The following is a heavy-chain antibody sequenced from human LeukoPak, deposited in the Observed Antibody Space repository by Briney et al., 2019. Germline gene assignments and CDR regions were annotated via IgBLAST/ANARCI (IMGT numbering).Heavy chain of an antibody. CDR2: INHSGST. V-gene: IGHV4-34*01. Sequence: SETLSLTCAVYGGSFSRYYWNWIRQPPGKGLEWIGEINHSGSTNYNPSLKSRVTISVDTSKNQFSLKLSSVTAADTAVYYCARGIYYDSSGYGGTDAFDIWGQGTMVTVSS. J-gene: IGHJ3*02. CDR3: ARGIYYDSSGYGGTDAFDI. D-gene: IGHD3-22*01. CDR1: GGSFSRYY.